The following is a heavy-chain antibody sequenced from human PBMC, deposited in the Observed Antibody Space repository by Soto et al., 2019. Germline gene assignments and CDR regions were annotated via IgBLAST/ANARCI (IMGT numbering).Heavy chain of an antibody. D-gene: IGHD3-3*01. CDR2: ISYDGSNK. CDR1: GFTFSSYA. V-gene: IGHV3-30-3*01. J-gene: IGHJ6*02. CDR3: ARVGYDFWSGYYANGMDV. Sequence: TGGSLRLSCAASGFTFSSYAMHWVRQAPGKGLEWVAVISYDGSNKYYADSVKGRFTISRDNSKNTLYLQMNSLRAEDTAVYYCARVGYDFWSGYYANGMDVWGQGTTVTVSS.